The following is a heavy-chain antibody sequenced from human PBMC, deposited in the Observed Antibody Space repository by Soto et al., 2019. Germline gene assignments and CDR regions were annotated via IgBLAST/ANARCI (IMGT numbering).Heavy chain of an antibody. Sequence: QVLLQESGPGLVKPSETLSLTCSVSNVSIKSSYWNWIRQSPGKGLEWIGFVYYTGTTKYNPSLKGRVTISVDTSNNEFPLKLTSVTTADTAFYFCARDFAGRGPFDPWGQGTLVTVSS. CDR2: VYYTGTT. J-gene: IGHJ5*02. V-gene: IGHV4-59*01. D-gene: IGHD1-26*01. CDR3: ARDFAGRGPFDP. CDR1: NVSIKSSY.